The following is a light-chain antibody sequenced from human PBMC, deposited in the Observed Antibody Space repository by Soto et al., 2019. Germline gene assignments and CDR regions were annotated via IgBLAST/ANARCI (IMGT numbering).Light chain of an antibody. CDR2: EVS. Sequence: QSALTQPASVSGSPGQSITISCTGTSSDVGGYNYVSWFQQHPGKVPKLMIYEVSYRPPGISNRFSGSKSDNTASLTISGLQADDEADYYCSSYTSTRIWVFGGGTKLTVL. J-gene: IGLJ3*02. CDR3: SSYTSTRIWV. CDR1: SSDVGGYNY. V-gene: IGLV2-14*01.